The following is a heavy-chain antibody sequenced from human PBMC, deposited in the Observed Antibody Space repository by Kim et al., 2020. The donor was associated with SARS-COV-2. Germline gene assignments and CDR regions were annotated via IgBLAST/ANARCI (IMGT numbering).Heavy chain of an antibody. J-gene: IGHJ4*02. V-gene: IGHV3-11*06. CDR1: GFTFSDYY. D-gene: IGHD6-13*01. CDR2: ISSSSSYT. Sequence: GGSLRLSCAASGFTFSDYYMSWIRQAPGKGLEWVSYISSSSSYTNYADSVKGRFTISRDNAKNSLYLQMNSLRAEDTAVYYCARERGTLGIAAADYYFDYWGQGTLVTVSS. CDR3: ARERGTLGIAAADYYFDY.